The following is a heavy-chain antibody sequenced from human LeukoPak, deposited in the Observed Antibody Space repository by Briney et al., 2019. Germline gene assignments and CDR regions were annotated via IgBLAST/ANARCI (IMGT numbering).Heavy chain of an antibody. CDR2: ISSSGTTK. CDR3: ARSNRDAFDM. D-gene: IGHD2/OR15-2a*01. CDR1: GFTFSDHY. V-gene: IGHV3-11*04. J-gene: IGHJ3*02. Sequence: PGGSLRLSCAASGFTFSDHYMDWVRQGPGKGLEWVSYISSSGTTKYYADSVKGRFTLSRDNAKKSLSLQMNSLRAEDTAIYYCARSNRDAFDMWGQGTVVTVSS.